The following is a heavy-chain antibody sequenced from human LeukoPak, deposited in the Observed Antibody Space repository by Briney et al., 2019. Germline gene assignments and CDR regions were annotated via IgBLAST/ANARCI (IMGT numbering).Heavy chain of an antibody. J-gene: IGHJ4*02. V-gene: IGHV1-2*02. Sequence: ASVKVSCKASGYTFTGYYMHWVRQAPGQGLEWMGWINPNSGGTNYAQKFQGRVTMTRDTSISTAYMELRSLRSDDAAVYYCARDTPLYSSSWYADYWGQGTLVTVSS. CDR1: GYTFTGYY. CDR2: INPNSGGT. D-gene: IGHD6-13*01. CDR3: ARDTPLYSSSWYADY.